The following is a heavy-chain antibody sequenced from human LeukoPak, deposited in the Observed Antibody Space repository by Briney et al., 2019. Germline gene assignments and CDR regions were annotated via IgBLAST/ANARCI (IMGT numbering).Heavy chain of an antibody. D-gene: IGHD1-7*01. CDR2: ISGSGGST. CDR1: GFTFSSYG. CDR3: AIAITGTPNGV. J-gene: IGHJ4*02. Sequence: GGTLRLSCAASGFTFSSYGMSWVRQAPGKGLEWVSAISGSGGSTYYADSVKGRFTISRDNSKNTLYLQMNSLRAEDTAVYYCAIAITGTPNGVWGQGTLVTVSS. V-gene: IGHV3-23*01.